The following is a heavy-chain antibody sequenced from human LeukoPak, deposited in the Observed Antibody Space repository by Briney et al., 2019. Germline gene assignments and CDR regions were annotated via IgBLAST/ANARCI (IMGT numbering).Heavy chain of an antibody. Sequence: GESLKISCKGSGYSFTSYWIGWVRQMPGKGLEWMGIIYPGDSDTRYSPSFQGQVTTSADKSISTAYLQWSSLKASDTAMYYCARRDYYGSGSYNWFDPWGQGTLVTVSS. CDR2: IYPGDSDT. D-gene: IGHD3-10*01. CDR1: GYSFTSYW. CDR3: ARRDYYGSGSYNWFDP. V-gene: IGHV5-51*01. J-gene: IGHJ5*02.